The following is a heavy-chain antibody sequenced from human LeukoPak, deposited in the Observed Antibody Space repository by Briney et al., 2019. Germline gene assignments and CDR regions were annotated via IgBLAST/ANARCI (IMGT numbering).Heavy chain of an antibody. V-gene: IGHV3-30-3*01. CDR3: TTVGIVPSGYYYGMDV. CDR2: ISYDGSNK. D-gene: IGHD2-2*03. J-gene: IGHJ6*04. Sequence: GGSLRLSRAASGFTFSSYAMHWVRQAPGKGLEWVAVISYDGSNKYYADSVNGRFTISRDNSKNTLYLQMNSLKTEDTAVYYCTTVGIVPSGYYYGMDVWGKGTTVTVSS. CDR1: GFTFSSYA.